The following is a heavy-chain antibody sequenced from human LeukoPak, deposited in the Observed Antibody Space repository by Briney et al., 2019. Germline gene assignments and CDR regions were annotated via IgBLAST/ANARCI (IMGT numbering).Heavy chain of an antibody. D-gene: IGHD1-1*01. CDR1: GYSFTSYW. J-gene: IGHJ5*02. CDR2: INPNSGGT. V-gene: IGHV1-2*02. CDR3: ARQLETTGGWFDP. Sequence: GESLKISCKGSGYSFTSYWIGWVRQMPGKGLEWMGWINPNSGGTNYAQKFQGRVTMTRDTSISTAYMELSRLRSDDTAVYYCARQLETTGGWFDPWGQGTLVTVSS.